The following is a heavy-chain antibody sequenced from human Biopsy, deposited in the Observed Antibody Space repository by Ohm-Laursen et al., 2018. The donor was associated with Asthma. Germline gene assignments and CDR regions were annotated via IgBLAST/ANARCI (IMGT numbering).Heavy chain of an antibody. CDR1: GDAMSTSGSY. CDR2: IYYSGRT. Sequence: SETLSLTCLVSGDAMSTSGSYWGWIRQSPGKGLEWIGSIYYSGRTYYNPSLESRVTISADTSKNHFSLKVTSVTAADTAVYYCARAVSSSSYWYFDLWGQGTLVTVSS. J-gene: IGHJ2*01. CDR3: ARAVSSSSYWYFDL. D-gene: IGHD6-6*01. V-gene: IGHV4-39*02.